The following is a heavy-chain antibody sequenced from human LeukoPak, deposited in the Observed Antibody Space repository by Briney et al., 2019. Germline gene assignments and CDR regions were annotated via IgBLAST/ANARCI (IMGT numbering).Heavy chain of an antibody. Sequence: GASVKVSCKASGYTFTGYYMHWVRQAPGQGLEWMGRINPNSGGTNYAQKFQGRVTMTRNTSISTAYMELSSLRPEDTAVYYCARVPLAGFWSDYYRNWFDPWGQGTLVTVSS. CDR1: GYTFTGYY. CDR3: ARVPLAGFWSDYYRNWFDP. D-gene: IGHD3-3*01. V-gene: IGHV1-2*06. J-gene: IGHJ5*02. CDR2: INPNSGGT.